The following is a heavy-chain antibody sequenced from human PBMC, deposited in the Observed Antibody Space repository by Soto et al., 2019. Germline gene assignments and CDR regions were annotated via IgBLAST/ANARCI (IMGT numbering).Heavy chain of an antibody. V-gene: IGHV4-31*03. CDR1: GGSISSGGYY. Sequence: PSETLSLTCTVSGGSISSGGYYWSWIRQHPGKGLEWIGYIYYSGSAYYNPSLKSRVTISVDTSKNQFSLRLSSVTAADTAVYYCAREGDMKFHSDSSDEPGYWGQGTLVTVSS. CDR3: AREGDMKFHSDSSDEPGY. J-gene: IGHJ4*02. CDR2: IYYSGSA. D-gene: IGHD3-22*01.